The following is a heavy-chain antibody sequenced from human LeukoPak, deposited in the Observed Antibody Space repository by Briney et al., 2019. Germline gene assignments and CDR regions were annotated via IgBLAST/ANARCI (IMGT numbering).Heavy chain of an antibody. D-gene: IGHD2/OR15-2a*01. CDR2: IIGSGSST. V-gene: IGHV3-23*01. CDR1: GFTFSSYG. Sequence: GGTLRLSCAASGFTFSSYGMSWVRQAPGKGLQWVSVIIGSGSSTYYADSVKGRFTISRDNARNTLYLQMNSLRAEDTAVYYCAKRTDSDYGDCWGQGTLVTVSS. J-gene: IGHJ4*02. CDR3: AKRTDSDYGDC.